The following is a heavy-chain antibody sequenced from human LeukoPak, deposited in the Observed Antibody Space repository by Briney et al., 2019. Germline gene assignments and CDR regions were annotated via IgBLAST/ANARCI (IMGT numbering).Heavy chain of an antibody. CDR2: IYYSGST. CDR1: GGSVSSGSYY. J-gene: IGHJ2*01. D-gene: IGHD3-22*01. CDR3: ARAPYYDSSGYPTSYFDL. Sequence: PSETLSLTCTVSGGSVSSGSYYWSWIRQPPGKGLEWIGYIYYSGSTNYNPSLKSRVTISVDTSKNQFSLKLSSVTAADTAVYYCARAPYYDSSGYPTSYFDLWGRGTLVTVSS. V-gene: IGHV4-61*01.